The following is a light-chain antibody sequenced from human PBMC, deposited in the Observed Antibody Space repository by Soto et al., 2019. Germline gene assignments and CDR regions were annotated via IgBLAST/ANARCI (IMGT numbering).Light chain of an antibody. Sequence: NFMLTQPHSVSESPGKTVIISCTCSSGAIASNSVQWYQQRPGSAPSTVIYEDNQRPSGVPDRFSGSTDGSSNSASLTISGLQTEDEADYYCQSYDSDTVVFGGGTQLTVL. CDR2: EDN. CDR1: SGAIASNS. V-gene: IGLV6-57*04. J-gene: IGLJ2*01. CDR3: QSYDSDTVV.